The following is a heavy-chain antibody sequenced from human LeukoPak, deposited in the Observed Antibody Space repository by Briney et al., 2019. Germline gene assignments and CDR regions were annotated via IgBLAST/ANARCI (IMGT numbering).Heavy chain of an antibody. CDR3: ARGSTWGGDY. J-gene: IGHJ4*02. CDR2: ISASGRNR. V-gene: IGHV3-23*01. CDR1: GFTFSNYA. Sequence: GGSLRLSCAASGFTFSNYAMTWVRQAPGKGLELVSVISASGRNRDYAGSVKGRFTISRDNAKNLLFLQMSSLRAKDTAVYYCARGSTWGGDYWGQGTLVTVSS. D-gene: IGHD3-16*01.